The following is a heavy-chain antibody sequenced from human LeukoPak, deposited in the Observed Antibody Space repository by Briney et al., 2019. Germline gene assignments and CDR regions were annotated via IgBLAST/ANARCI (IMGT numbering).Heavy chain of an antibody. CDR2: ISGSGGST. Sequence: GGSLRLSCAASGFTFSSYAMSWVRQAPGKGLEWVSAISGSGGSTYYADSVKGRFTISRDNSKNTLNLQMNSLRAEDTAVYYCAKFLGGAVDHYYYYGMDVWGQGTTVIVSS. D-gene: IGHD3-3*01. CDR1: GFTFSSYA. V-gene: IGHV3-23*01. J-gene: IGHJ6*02. CDR3: AKFLGGAVDHYYYYGMDV.